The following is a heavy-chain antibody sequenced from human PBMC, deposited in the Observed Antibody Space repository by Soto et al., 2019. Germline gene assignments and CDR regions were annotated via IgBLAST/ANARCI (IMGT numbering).Heavy chain of an antibody. CDR2: INHSGSP. D-gene: IGHD2-2*01. CDR1: GGSFSGYY. V-gene: IGHV4-34*01. J-gene: IGHJ5*02. CDR3: ARAPRCSSTSCRTRGWFDP. Sequence: PSETLSLTCAVFGGSFSGYYWSWIRKPPGKGLEWIGEINHSGSPNYNPSLKSRVTISVDTSKNQFSLKLSSVTAADTAVYYCARAPRCSSTSCRTRGWFDPWGQGTLVTVSS.